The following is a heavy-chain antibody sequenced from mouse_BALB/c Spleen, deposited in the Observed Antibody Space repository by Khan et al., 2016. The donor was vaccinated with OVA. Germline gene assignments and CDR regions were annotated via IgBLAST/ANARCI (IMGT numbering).Heavy chain of an antibody. D-gene: IGHD1-3*01. CDR2: ICAGGST. J-gene: IGHJ2*01. CDR3: AGREDI. Sequence: QVQLKESGPGLVAPSQTLSISCTASGFSLTSYGVHWVRQPPGKGLEWLGVICAGGSTNYNSALMSSLSISKKNSKSQVFLKMNRLQTDDTAMYCCAGREDIWGQGTTLTVSS. V-gene: IGHV2-9*02. CDR1: GFSLTSYG.